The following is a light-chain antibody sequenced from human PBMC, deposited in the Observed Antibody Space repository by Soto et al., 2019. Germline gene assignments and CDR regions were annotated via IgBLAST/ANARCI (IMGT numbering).Light chain of an antibody. CDR3: CSYAGSYTVV. V-gene: IGLV2-11*01. CDR2: DVT. J-gene: IGLJ2*01. Sequence: QSALTQPRSVSGSPGQSVTISCTGTSSDVGGYNYVSWYQQHPGKAPKFMIYDVTERPSGVPDRFSGSKSGNTASLTISGLQAEDEADYYCCSYAGSYTVVFGGGTKLTVL. CDR1: SSDVGGYNY.